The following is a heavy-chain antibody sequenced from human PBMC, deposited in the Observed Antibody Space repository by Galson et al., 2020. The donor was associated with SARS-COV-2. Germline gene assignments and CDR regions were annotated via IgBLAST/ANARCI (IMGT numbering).Heavy chain of an antibody. D-gene: IGHD3-10*01. CDR2: ISYDGSNK. CDR3: ASSLLWFGEAERFDP. V-gene: IGHV3-30*04. Sequence: LSLTCAASGFTFSSYAMHWVRQAPGKGLEWVAVISYDGSNKYYADSVKGRFTISRDNSKNTLYLQMNSLRAEDTAVYYCASSLLWFGEAERFDPWGQGTLVTVSS. CDR1: GFTFSSYA. J-gene: IGHJ5*02.